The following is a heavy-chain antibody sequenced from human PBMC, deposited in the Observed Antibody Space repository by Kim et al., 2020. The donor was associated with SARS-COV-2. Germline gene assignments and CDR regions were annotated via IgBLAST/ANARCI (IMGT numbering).Heavy chain of an antibody. Sequence: GGSLRLSCAASGFTFSSYGMHWVRQAPGKGLEWVAVISYDGSNKYYADSVKGRFTISRDNSKNTLYLQMNSLRAEDTAVYYCAKVRDLGYNWKEHYFDYWGQGTLVTVSS. CDR2: ISYDGSNK. D-gene: IGHD1-20*01. J-gene: IGHJ4*02. CDR3: AKVRDLGYNWKEHYFDY. CDR1: GFTFSSYG. V-gene: IGHV3-30*18.